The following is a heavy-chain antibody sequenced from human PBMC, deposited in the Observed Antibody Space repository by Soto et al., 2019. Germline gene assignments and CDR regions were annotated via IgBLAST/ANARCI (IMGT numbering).Heavy chain of an antibody. V-gene: IGHV4-30-2*01. CDR2: IYQSGTS. CDR1: GGSISSADYC. CDR3: AGYFSSDYPSSFDP. J-gene: IGHJ5*02. D-gene: IGHD3-3*01. Sequence: SETLCLTCTGSGGSISSADYCWTCFRQPPGKGLEWIGYIYQSGTSYYNPSLNSRATISVDKSKNQFSLKLNSVTAADTAFYYCAGYFSSDYPSSFDPWGQGTLVT.